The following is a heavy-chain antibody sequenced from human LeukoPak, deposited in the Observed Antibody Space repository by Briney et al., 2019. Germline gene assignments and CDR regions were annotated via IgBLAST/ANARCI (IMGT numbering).Heavy chain of an antibody. Sequence: GGSLRLSCAASGFTFSSYSMNWVRQAPGKRLEWVSSISISSSYIYYADSVKGRFTISRDNAKNSLYLQMNSLRAEDTAVYYCARCPGDYATDYYYYYMDVWGKGTTVTVSS. CDR3: ARCPGDYATDYYYYYMDV. CDR1: GFTFSSYS. V-gene: IGHV3-21*01. D-gene: IGHD4-17*01. CDR2: ISISSSYI. J-gene: IGHJ6*03.